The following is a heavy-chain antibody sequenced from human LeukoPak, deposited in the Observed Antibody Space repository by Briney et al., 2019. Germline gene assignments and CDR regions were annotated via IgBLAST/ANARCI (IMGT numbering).Heavy chain of an antibody. J-gene: IGHJ4*02. CDR2: MNQDGSVK. CDR1: GFTFSAYW. V-gene: IGHV3-7*01. D-gene: IGHD5-12*01. CDR3: VRDGGVSGYDLLDY. Sequence: GGSLRLSCAASGFTFSAYWMTWVRQAPGKGLEWVANMNQDGSVKHYVDSVKGRFTISRDNANSLSLQMNSLRAEDTAVYYCVRDGGVSGYDLLDYWGQGTLVTVSS.